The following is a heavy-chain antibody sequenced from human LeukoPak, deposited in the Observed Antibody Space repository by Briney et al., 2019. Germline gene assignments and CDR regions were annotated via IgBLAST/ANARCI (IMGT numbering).Heavy chain of an antibody. Sequence: SETLSLTCTVSAGSISSYYWSWIRQPAGKGLEWIGRIYTSGSTNYNPSLKSRVTMSVDTSKNQFSLKLSSVTAADTAVYYCARGPNDYGDFSSAVDIWGQGTMVTVSS. V-gene: IGHV4-4*07. CDR3: ARGPNDYGDFSSAVDI. D-gene: IGHD4-17*01. J-gene: IGHJ3*02. CDR1: AGSISSYY. CDR2: IYTSGST.